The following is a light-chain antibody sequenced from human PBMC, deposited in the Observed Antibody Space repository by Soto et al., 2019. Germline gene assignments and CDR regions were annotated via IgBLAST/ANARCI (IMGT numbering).Light chain of an antibody. CDR1: ESVLYRSTNKNR. CDR2: WAY. CDR3: QQYYSTPRT. J-gene: IGKJ1*01. V-gene: IGKV4-1*01. Sequence: DILMTQSPDSLAVSLGERATINCRSSESVLYRSTNKNRLAWYQQKPGQPPKLLIYWAYTRESGVPDRFSGSGSGTEFTLTIRSLQAEDVAVYYCQQYYSTPRTFGQGTKVDIK.